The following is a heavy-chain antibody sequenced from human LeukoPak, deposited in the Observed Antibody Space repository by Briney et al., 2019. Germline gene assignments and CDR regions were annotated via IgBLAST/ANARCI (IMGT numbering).Heavy chain of an antibody. J-gene: IGHJ6*03. Sequence: GSLRLSCAASGFTFSSYSMNWVRQAPGKGLEWVSYISSSSSTIYYADSVKGRFTISRDNAKNSLYLQMNSLRAEDTAVYYCARDPASNYRYYYYYMDVWGKGTTVTVSS. D-gene: IGHD4-11*01. CDR3: ARDPASNYRYYYYYMDV. CDR1: GFTFSSYS. V-gene: IGHV3-48*01. CDR2: ISSSSSTI.